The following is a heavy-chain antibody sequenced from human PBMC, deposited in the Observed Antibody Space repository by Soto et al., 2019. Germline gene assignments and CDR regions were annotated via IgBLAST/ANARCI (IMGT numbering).Heavy chain of an antibody. Sequence: PSETLSLTCTVSGGSISSSSYYWGWIRQPPGKGLEWIGSIYYSGSTYYNPSLKSRVTISVDTSKNQFSLKLSSVTAADTAVYYCANSIIVVVQAALSYYYYYGMDVWGQGTTVTVSS. D-gene: IGHD2-2*01. CDR2: IYYSGST. CDR3: ANSIIVVVQAALSYYYYYGMDV. CDR1: GGSISSSSYY. J-gene: IGHJ6*02. V-gene: IGHV4-39*01.